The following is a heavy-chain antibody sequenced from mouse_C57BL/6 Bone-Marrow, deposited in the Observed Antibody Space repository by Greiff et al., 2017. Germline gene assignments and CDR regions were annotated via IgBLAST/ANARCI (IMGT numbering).Heavy chain of an antibody. CDR3: AHGNYFYWYFAV. J-gene: IGHJ1*03. CDR2: IYPRDGST. CDR1: GYTFTSYD. Sequence: QVQLQQSGPELVKPGASVKLSCKASGYTFTSYDINWVKQRPGQGLEWIGWIYPRDGSTTYNEKFKSKATLTVDKPSSTAYMQLSSLTSEDSAVYYCAHGNYFYWYFAVWGTGTTVTVSS. D-gene: IGHD2-1*01. V-gene: IGHV1-85*01.